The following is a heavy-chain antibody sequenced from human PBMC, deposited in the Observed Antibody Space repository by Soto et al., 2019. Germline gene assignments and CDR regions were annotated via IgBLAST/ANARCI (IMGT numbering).Heavy chain of an antibody. J-gene: IGHJ6*02. CDR3: ARALIVATISDSYYYCYGMDV. D-gene: IGHD5-12*01. CDR2: TRNKANSYTT. V-gene: IGHV3-72*01. Sequence: SLRLSCAASGFTFSDHYMDWVRQAPGKGLEWVGRTRNKANSYTTEYAASVKGRFTISRDDSKNSPYLQMNSLTTEDTAAYYCARALIVATISDSYYYCYGMDVWGQGTTVTVSS. CDR1: GFTFSDHY.